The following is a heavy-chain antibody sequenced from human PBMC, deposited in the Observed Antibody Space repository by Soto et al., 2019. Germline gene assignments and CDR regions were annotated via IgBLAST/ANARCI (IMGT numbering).Heavy chain of an antibody. CDR3: ARVYDSSGYHYGCYYYGMDV. D-gene: IGHD3-22*01. CDR1: GGTFSSYA. J-gene: IGHJ6*02. CDR2: IIPIFGTA. Sequence: ASVKVSCKASGGTFSSYAISWVRQAPGQGLEWMGGIIPIFGTANYAQTFQGRVTITADESTSTAYMELSSLRSEDTAVYYCARVYDSSGYHYGCYYYGMDVWGQGTTVTVSS. V-gene: IGHV1-69*13.